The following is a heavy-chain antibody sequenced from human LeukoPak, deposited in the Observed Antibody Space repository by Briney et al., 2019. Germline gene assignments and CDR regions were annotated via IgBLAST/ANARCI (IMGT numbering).Heavy chain of an antibody. CDR3: AREWYQLNSFGFDP. J-gene: IGHJ5*02. Sequence: SETLSLTCTVSGGSISSSSYYWGWIRQPPGKGLEWIGYIYYSGSTNYNPSLKSRVTISVDTSKNQFSLKLSSVTAADTAVYYCAREWYQLNSFGFDPWGQGTLVTVSS. CDR2: IYYSGST. D-gene: IGHD2-2*01. CDR1: GGSISSSSYY. V-gene: IGHV4-61*01.